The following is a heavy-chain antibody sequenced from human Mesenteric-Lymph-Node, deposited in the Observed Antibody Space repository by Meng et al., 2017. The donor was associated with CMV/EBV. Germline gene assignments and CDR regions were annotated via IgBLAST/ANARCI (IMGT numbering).Heavy chain of an antibody. D-gene: IGHD3-10*01. Sequence: GGSLRLSCAASGFTFSSYWMSWVRQAPGKGLECVAFIRFDGSKKYYADSVKGRFTISRDNSENTLYLQMDSLRPEDTAVYYCAKGGLLWFGELFDFDYWGQGTLVTVSS. V-gene: IGHV3-30*02. J-gene: IGHJ4*02. CDR2: IRFDGSKK. CDR1: GFTFSSYW. CDR3: AKGGLLWFGELFDFDY.